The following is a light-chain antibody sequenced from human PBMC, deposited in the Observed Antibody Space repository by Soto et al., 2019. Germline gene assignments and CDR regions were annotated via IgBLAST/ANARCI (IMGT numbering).Light chain of an antibody. J-gene: IGLJ1*01. Sequence: QSVLTQPPSVSGSPGQSVTISCTGTSSDVGSYNRVSWYQQSPGTAPKLMIYEVSNRLSGVSDRFSGSKSGNTASLTISGLQAEDEAAYYCSLYTSSSTFVFCTGTKLTVL. CDR3: SLYTSSSTFV. CDR1: SSDVGSYNR. V-gene: IGLV2-18*01. CDR2: EVS.